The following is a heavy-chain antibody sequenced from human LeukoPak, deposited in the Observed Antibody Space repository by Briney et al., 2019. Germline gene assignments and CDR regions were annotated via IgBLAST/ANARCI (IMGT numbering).Heavy chain of an antibody. CDR3: ARLYDSSGPYYYYYMDV. D-gene: IGHD3-22*01. V-gene: IGHV4-61*02. Sequence: SETLSLTCTASGGSISSGSYYWRWIRQPAGTGLEWIGRIYTSGSTNYNPSLKSRVTISVDTSKNQFSLKLSSVTAADTAVYYCARLYDSSGPYYYYYMDVWGKGTTVTVSS. CDR1: GGSISSGSYY. CDR2: IYTSGST. J-gene: IGHJ6*03.